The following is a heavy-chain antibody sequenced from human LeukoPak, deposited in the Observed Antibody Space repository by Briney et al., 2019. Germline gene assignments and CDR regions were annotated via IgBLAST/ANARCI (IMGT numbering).Heavy chain of an antibody. CDR3: ARGLPQGPAATYYYYYYMDV. D-gene: IGHD2-2*01. J-gene: IGHJ6*03. Sequence: ASVKVSCKASGYTFTGYYMHWVRQAPGQGLEWMGWINPNSGGTNYAQKFQGRVTMTRDTSISTAYMELSRLRSDDTAVYYCARGLPQGPAATYYYYYYMDVWGKGATVTVSS. V-gene: IGHV1-2*02. CDR2: INPNSGGT. CDR1: GYTFTGYY.